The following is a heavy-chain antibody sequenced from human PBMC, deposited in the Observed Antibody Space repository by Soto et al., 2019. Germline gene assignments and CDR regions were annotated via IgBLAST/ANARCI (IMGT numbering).Heavy chain of an antibody. Sequence: GGSLRLSCAASGFTFSSYWMSWVRQAPGKGLEWVANIKQDGSEKYYVDSVKGRFTISRDNAKNSLYLQMNSLRAEDTAVYYCARVGRRLRFLEWLMDYWGQGTLVTVSS. CDR3: ARVGRRLRFLEWLMDY. V-gene: IGHV3-7*01. CDR2: IKQDGSEK. D-gene: IGHD3-3*01. CDR1: GFTFSSYW. J-gene: IGHJ4*02.